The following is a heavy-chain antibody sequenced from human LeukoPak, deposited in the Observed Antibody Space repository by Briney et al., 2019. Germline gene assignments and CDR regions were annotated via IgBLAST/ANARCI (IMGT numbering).Heavy chain of an antibody. CDR2: ISSSSSYI. D-gene: IGHD3-9*01. CDR1: GFTFSSYS. CDR3: ARDLPDDILTGYYSGLGY. Sequence: PGGSLRLSCAASGFTFSSYSMNWVRQAPGKGLEWVSSISSSSSYIYYADSVKGRFTISRDNAKNSLYLQMNSLRAEDTAVYYCARDLPDDILTGYYSGLGYWGQGTLVTVSS. V-gene: IGHV3-21*01. J-gene: IGHJ4*02.